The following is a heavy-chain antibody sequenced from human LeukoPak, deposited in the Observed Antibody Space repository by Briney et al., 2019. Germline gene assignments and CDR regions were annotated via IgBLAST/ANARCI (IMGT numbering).Heavy chain of an antibody. CDR3: ARDIWGCSSISCYTPSPYYYYYMDV. V-gene: IGHV4-59*11. CDR2: IYYSGST. CDR1: GGSISSRY. D-gene: IGHD2-2*02. Sequence: SETLSLTCTVSGGSISSRYWSWIRQPPGKGLEWIGYIYYSGSTNYNPSLKSRVTISVDTSKNQFSLKLSSVTAADTAVYYCARDIWGCSSISCYTPSPYYYYYMDVWGKGTTVTVSS. J-gene: IGHJ6*03.